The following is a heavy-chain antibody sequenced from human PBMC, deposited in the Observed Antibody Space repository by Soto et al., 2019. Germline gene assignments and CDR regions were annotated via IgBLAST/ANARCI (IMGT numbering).Heavy chain of an antibody. CDR3: ATDLRGAGDYFRYGMDV. J-gene: IGHJ6*02. CDR1: GYTLSELS. D-gene: IGHD3-10*01. Sequence: ASVKVSCKVSGYTLSELSMHWVRQAPGKGPEWMGGFDVEDGETIYAQKFQGRVTMTEDTSADTAYMELSSLRSEDTAVYFCATDLRGAGDYFRYGMDVWGQGTTVTVSS. CDR2: FDVEDGET. V-gene: IGHV1-24*01.